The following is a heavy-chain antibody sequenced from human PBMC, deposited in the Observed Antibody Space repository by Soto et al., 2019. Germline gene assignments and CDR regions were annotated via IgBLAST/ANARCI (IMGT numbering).Heavy chain of an antibody. CDR2: ISYDGSNK. CDR1: GFTFSSYG. CDR3: AKESDFWSGYPPDY. D-gene: IGHD3-3*01. J-gene: IGHJ4*02. Sequence: PGGSLRLSCAASGFTFSSYGMHWVRQAPGKGLEWVAVISYDGSNKYYADSVKGRFTISRDNSKNTLYLQMNSLRAGDTAVYYCAKESDFWSGYPPDYWGQGTLVTVSS. V-gene: IGHV3-30*18.